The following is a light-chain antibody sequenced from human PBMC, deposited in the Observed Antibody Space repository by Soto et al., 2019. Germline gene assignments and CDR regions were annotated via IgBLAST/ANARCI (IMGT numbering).Light chain of an antibody. Sequence: DIQMTQSPSSLSATVGDRVTITCRASQTIGKYLNWYQQQPGKVPKLLIYDAYYLQIGVPSRFSGSESWTDFTLNISDLRPEDFATYYCQQSFSIPFTFGQGTKVDI. J-gene: IGKJ3*01. CDR3: QQSFSIPFT. CDR1: QTIGKY. CDR2: DAY. V-gene: IGKV1-39*01.